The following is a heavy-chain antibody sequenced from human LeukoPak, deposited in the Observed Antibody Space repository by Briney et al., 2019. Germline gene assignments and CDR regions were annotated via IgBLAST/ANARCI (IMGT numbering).Heavy chain of an antibody. CDR2: ISGSGGST. CDR1: GFTFSSYG. J-gene: IGHJ4*02. Sequence: GGSLRLSCAASGFTFSSYGMSWVRQAPGKGLEWVSGISGSGGSTYYADSVKGRFTISRDNSRNTLYLQMNSLRAEDTAVYYCAKKASSSYYSSFDYWGQGTLVTVSS. CDR3: AKKASSSYYSSFDY. V-gene: IGHV3-23*01. D-gene: IGHD3-22*01.